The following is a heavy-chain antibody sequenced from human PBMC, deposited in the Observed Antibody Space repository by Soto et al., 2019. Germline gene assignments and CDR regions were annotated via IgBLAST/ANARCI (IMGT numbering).Heavy chain of an antibody. D-gene: IGHD2-15*01. CDR2: INHSGST. J-gene: IGHJ4*02. CDR1: GGSFSGYY. Sequence: SETLSLTCAVYGGSFSGYYWSWIRQPPGKGLEWIGEINHSGSTNYNPSLKSRVTISVDTSKNQFSLKLSSVTAADTAVYYCARADCSGGSCRRAFDYWAQGTLVTVSS. V-gene: IGHV4-34*01. CDR3: ARADCSGGSCRRAFDY.